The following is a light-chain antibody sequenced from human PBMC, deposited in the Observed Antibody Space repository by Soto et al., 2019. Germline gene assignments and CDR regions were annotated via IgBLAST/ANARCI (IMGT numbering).Light chain of an antibody. CDR2: LEGRGSY. Sequence: QSVLTQSSSASASLGSSVKLTCTLSSGHSSYIIAWHQQQPGKAPRYLMNLEGRGSYNKGSGIPDRFSGSSSGPDRYLTISNLQFEDEADYYCETWDSNTWVIGGGTQLTVL. V-gene: IGLV4-60*02. J-gene: IGLJ3*02. CDR1: SGHSSYI. CDR3: ETWDSNTWV.